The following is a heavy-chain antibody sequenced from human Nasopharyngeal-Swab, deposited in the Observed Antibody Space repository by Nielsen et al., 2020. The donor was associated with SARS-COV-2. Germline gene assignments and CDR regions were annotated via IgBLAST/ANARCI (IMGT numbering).Heavy chain of an antibody. D-gene: IGHD2-15*01. V-gene: IGHV4-61*02. CDR2: IYTSGST. CDR3: ARDNCSGGSCYSGYYYYMDV. J-gene: IGHJ6*03. CDR1: GGSISSGSYY. Sequence: LRLSCTVSGGSISSGSYYWSWLRQPAGKGLEWIGRIYTSGSTNYNPSLKSRVTISVDTSKNQFSLKLSSVTAADTAVYYCARDNCSGGSCYSGYYYYMDVWGKGTTVTVSS.